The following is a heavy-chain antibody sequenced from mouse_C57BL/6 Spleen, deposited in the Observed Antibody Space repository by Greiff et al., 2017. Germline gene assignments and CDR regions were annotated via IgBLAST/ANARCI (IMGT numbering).Heavy chain of an antibody. CDR2: ISSGSSTI. CDR1: GFTFSDYG. Sequence: EVHLVESGGGLVKPGGSLKLSCAASGFTFSDYGMHWVRQAPEKGLEWVAYISSGSSTIYYADTVKGRFTISRDNAKNTLFLQMTSLRSEDTAMYYCARPYYSNYEGFAYWGQGTLVTVSA. D-gene: IGHD2-5*01. J-gene: IGHJ3*01. V-gene: IGHV5-17*01. CDR3: ARPYYSNYEGFAY.